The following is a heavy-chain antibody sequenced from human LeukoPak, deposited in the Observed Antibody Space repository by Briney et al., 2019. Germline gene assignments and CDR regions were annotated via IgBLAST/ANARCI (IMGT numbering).Heavy chain of an antibody. CDR2: IYYSGST. CDR3: ARVTTGYYSMSAYFDY. Sequence: SGTLSLTCAVSGDSISSSNWWSWVRQPPGKGLEWIGSIYYSGSTYYNPSLKSRVTISVDTSKNQFSLKLSSVTAADTAVYYCARVTTGYYSMSAYFDYWGQGTLVTVSS. V-gene: IGHV4-4*02. J-gene: IGHJ4*02. D-gene: IGHD3-9*01. CDR1: GDSISSSNW.